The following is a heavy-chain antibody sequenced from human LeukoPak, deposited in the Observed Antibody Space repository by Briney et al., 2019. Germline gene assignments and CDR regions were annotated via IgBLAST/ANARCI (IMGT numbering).Heavy chain of an antibody. CDR2: ISSGSSYI. Sequence: GGSLRLSCAASGFTFSSYSMNWVRQAPGKGLEWVSSISSGSSYIYYADSVKGRFTISRDNAKNSLYLQMDSLRAEDTAVYYCARDKDYGDKRLLDYWGQGTLVTVSS. V-gene: IGHV3-21*01. CDR1: GFTFSSYS. D-gene: IGHD4-23*01. CDR3: ARDKDYGDKRLLDY. J-gene: IGHJ4*02.